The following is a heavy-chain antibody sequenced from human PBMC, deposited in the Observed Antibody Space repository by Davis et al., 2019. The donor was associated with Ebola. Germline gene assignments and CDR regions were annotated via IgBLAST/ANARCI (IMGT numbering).Heavy chain of an antibody. D-gene: IGHD3-3*01. Sequence: GGSLRLSCAASGFTFSDCYMNWIRQAPGKGLEWVSYIRSTIYYADSVKGRFTISRDNAKNSLYLQMNSLRAEDTAVYYCARAVTIFGVVTNDYFDYWGQGTLVTVSS. CDR3: ARAVTIFGVVTNDYFDY. V-gene: IGHV3-69-1*01. CDR1: GFTFSDCY. J-gene: IGHJ4*02. CDR2: IRSTI.